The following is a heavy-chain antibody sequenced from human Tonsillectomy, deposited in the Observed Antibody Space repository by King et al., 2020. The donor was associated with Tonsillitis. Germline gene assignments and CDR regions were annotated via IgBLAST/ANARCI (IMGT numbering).Heavy chain of an antibody. J-gene: IGHJ4*02. CDR2: IRYDGSNE. D-gene: IGHD5-18*01. CDR3: AKGQLSADY. V-gene: IGHV3-30*02. CDR1: GFSFSNYG. Sequence: VQLVESGGGVVQPGGSLRLSCAASGFSFSNYGMHWVRQAPGKGLEWVAFIRYDGSNENYADSVKGRFTISRDNSKNTLYLQMKSLRPEATAMYYCAKGQLSADYWGQGTLVTVSS.